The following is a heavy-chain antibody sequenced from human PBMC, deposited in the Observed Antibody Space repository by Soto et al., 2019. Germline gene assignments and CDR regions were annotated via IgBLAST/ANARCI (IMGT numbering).Heavy chain of an antibody. Sequence: PSETLSLTCAVYGGSFSGYYWSWIRQPPGKGLEWIGEINHSGSTNYNPSLKSRVTISVDTSKNQFSLKLTSVTASDTALYYCARQRVIPGTPTNWFDPWGQGTLVTVSS. CDR1: GGSFSGYY. J-gene: IGHJ5*02. CDR3: ARQRVIPGTPTNWFDP. D-gene: IGHD2-15*01. CDR2: INHSGST. V-gene: IGHV4-34*01.